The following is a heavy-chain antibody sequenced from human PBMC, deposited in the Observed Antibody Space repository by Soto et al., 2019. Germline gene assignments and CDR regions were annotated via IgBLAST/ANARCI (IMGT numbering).Heavy chain of an antibody. Sequence: EVQLLESGGGLVQPGGSLRLSCAASGFTFSSYAISWVRQLPGKGLEWVSTLSGSGTTTYYADSVMGRFTISRDDPKTTVYVQMDVLRADDTAVYYCAKAGLVNVVQGRGNYYMDVWGKGTTVTVSS. CDR1: GFTFSSYA. CDR2: LSGSGTTT. J-gene: IGHJ6*03. CDR3: AKAGLVNVVQGRGNYYMDV. D-gene: IGHD2-15*01. V-gene: IGHV3-23*01.